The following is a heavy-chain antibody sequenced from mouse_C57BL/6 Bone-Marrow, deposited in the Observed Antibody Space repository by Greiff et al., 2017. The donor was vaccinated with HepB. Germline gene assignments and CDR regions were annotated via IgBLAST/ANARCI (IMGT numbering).Heavy chain of an antibody. CDR3: ARRGAPYTVDY. J-gene: IGHJ4*01. D-gene: IGHD1-1*01. CDR2: ISNLAYSI. V-gene: IGHV5-15*01. CDR1: GFTFSDYG. Sequence: EVKLMESGGGLVQPGGSLKLSCAASGFTFSDYGMAWVRQAPRKGPEWVAFISNLAYSIYYADTVTGRFTISRENAKNTLYLEMRSLRSEDTAMYYCARRGAPYTVDYWGQGTSVTVSS.